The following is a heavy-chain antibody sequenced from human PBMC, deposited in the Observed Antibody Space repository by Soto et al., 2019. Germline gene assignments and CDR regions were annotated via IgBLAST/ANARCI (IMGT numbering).Heavy chain of an antibody. Sequence: EVQLLESGGGLVQPGGSLRLSCAASGFTFSTYAMSWVRQAPGKGLEWVSGISGSGSNTYYADSVKGRFTISRDNSKNTVYLQMSSLRAEDTALYYCAKDWGYWGQGTLVTVSS. J-gene: IGHJ4*02. CDR2: ISGSGSNT. CDR3: AKDWGY. D-gene: IGHD3-16*01. V-gene: IGHV3-23*01. CDR1: GFTFSTYA.